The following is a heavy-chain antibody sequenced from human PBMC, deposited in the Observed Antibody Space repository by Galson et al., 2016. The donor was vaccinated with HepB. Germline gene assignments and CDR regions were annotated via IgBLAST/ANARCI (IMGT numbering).Heavy chain of an antibody. CDR1: GFTFSKYA. D-gene: IGHD6-13*01. CDR2: LGSGT. CDR3: ARVGIGSSWYFDY. Sequence: SLRLSCAASGFTFSKYAMTWVRQAPGKGLEWVSSLGSGTYYADSVKGRFTISRDNSRNTLHLQMNSLGAGDTAVYYCARVGIGSSWYFDYWGQGTLATVSS. V-gene: IGHV3-23*01. J-gene: IGHJ4*02.